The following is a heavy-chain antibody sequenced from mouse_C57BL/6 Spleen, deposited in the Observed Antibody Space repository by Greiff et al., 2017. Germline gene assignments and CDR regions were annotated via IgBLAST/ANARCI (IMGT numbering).Heavy chain of an antibody. V-gene: IGHV1-63*01. CDR3: ARSGRLRAWFAY. J-gene: IGHJ3*01. CDR1: GYTFTNYW. D-gene: IGHD2-4*01. Sequence: VQLQESGAELVRPGTSVTMSCKASGYTFTNYWLGWAKQRPGHGLEWIGDIYPGGGYTNYNEKFKGKATLTADKSSSTAYMQFSSLTSEDSAIXYCARSGRLRAWFAYWGQGTLVTVSA. CDR2: IYPGGGYT.